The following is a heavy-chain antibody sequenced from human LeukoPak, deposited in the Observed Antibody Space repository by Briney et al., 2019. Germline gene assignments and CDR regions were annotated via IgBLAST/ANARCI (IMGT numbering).Heavy chain of an antibody. J-gene: IGHJ4*02. CDR1: GFTFSSYA. V-gene: IGHV3-30*14. CDR3: ARTYSNSYYSSFDY. Sequence: GGSLRLSCAASGFTFSSYAMHWVRQAPGKGLEWVAFIRYDGSNKYYADSVKGRFTISRDTSKNTLYLQVNSLRAEDTAVYYCARTYSNSYYSSFDYWGQGTLLTVSS. CDR2: IRYDGSNK. D-gene: IGHD6-13*01.